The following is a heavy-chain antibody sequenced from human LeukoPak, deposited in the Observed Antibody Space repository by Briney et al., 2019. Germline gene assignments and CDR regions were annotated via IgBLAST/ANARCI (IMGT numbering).Heavy chain of an antibody. CDR3: ARDASGSGWLDY. V-gene: IGHV1-69*05. D-gene: IGHD6-19*01. CDR1: GGTFSSYA. J-gene: IGHJ4*02. CDR2: IIPIFGTA. Sequence: VASVKVSCKASGGTFSSYAISWVRQAPGQGLEWMGRIIPIFGTANYAQKFQGRVTITTDESTSTAYMELSSLRSEDTAVYYCARDASGSGWLDYWGQGTLVTVSS.